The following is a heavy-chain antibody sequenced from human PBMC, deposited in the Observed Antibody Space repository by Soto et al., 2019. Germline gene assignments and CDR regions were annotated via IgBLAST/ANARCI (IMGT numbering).Heavy chain of an antibody. CDR3: ARCSGTYSIYYYFGMDV. J-gene: IGHJ6*02. CDR2: IYPGDSDA. V-gene: IGHV5-51*01. D-gene: IGHD1-26*01. Sequence: GESLKISCKGSGYSFTNYWIGWLRQMPGKGLEWMGIIYPGDSDARYSPSFQGQVTISADKSISTAYLQWSSVKASDTAIYYCARCSGTYSIYYYFGMDVWGQGTTVTVSS. CDR1: GYSFTNYW.